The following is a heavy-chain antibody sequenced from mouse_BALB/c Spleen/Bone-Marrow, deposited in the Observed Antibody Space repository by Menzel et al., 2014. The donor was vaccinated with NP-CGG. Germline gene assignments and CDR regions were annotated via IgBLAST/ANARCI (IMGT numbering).Heavy chain of an antibody. CDR2: INPYNDGT. V-gene: IGHV1-14*01. J-gene: IGHJ4*01. CDR1: GYTFTSYI. D-gene: IGHD2-3*01. Sequence: EVQLQQSGPELVKPGASVKMSCKASGYTFTSYIMHWVKQKPGQGLEWIGCINPYNDGTKYNEKFKGKATLTADKSSSTAYMELSSLASEDSAVYYCARRWLHYAMDYWGQGTSATVSS. CDR3: ARRWLHYAMDY.